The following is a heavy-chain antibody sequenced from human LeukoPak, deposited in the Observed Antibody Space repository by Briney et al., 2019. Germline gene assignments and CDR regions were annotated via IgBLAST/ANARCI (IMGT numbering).Heavy chain of an antibody. V-gene: IGHV4-61*02. Sequence: SQTLSLTCTVSGGSISSSSYYWSWIRQPAGKGLEWIGRIYTSGGTNYNPSLKSRVTISVDTSKNQFSLKLSSVTAADTAVYYCARGTLYSSSWTGDYYYGMDVWGQGTTVTVSS. CDR2: IYTSGGT. CDR3: ARGTLYSSSWTGDYYYGMDV. D-gene: IGHD6-13*01. CDR1: GGSISSSSYY. J-gene: IGHJ6*02.